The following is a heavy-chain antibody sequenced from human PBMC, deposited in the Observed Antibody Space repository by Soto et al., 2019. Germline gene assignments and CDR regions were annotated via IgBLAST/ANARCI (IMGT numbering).Heavy chain of an antibody. J-gene: IGHJ4*02. CDR3: AHREARGSSGAYDY. D-gene: IGHD6-6*01. Sequence: QITLKESGPTLVKPTQTLTLTCTFSGFSLTTGGLAVGWVRQPPGKALEWLALIYWNDDKRYSPSLRNRLTITQHTSKTQVVVTMTNMDPVDTATYCCAHREARGSSGAYDYWGQGTLVTVSS. V-gene: IGHV2-5*01. CDR1: GFSLTTGGLA. CDR2: IYWNDDK.